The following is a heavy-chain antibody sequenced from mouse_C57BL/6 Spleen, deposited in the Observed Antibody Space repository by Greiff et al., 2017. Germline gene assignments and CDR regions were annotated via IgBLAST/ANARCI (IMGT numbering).Heavy chain of an antibody. CDR3: ARYLTGPPSDY. V-gene: IGHV1-81*01. D-gene: IGHD4-1*01. CDR2: IYPRSGNT. CDR1: GYTFTSYG. Sequence: QVHVKQSGAELARPGASVKLSCKASGYTFTSYGISWVKQRTGPGLEWIGEIYPRSGNTYYNEKFKGKAPLTADKSSSTAYMELRSLTSEDSAVYFCARYLTGPPSDYWGQGTTLTVSS. J-gene: IGHJ2*01.